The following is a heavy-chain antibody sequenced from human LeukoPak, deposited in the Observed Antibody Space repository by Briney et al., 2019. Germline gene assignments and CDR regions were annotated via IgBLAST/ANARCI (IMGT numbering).Heavy chain of an antibody. J-gene: IGHJ4*02. CDR2: INPNSGGT. V-gene: IGHV1-2*06. CDR3: ARGTYYYDSSGYYSLEY. Sequence: ASVKVSCKGSGYTFTGYYMHWVRQAPGQGLEWMGRINPNSGGTNYAQKFRGRVTMTRDTSISTAYMELSRLRSDDTAVYYCARGTYYYDSSGYYSLEYWGQGTLVTVSS. CDR1: GYTFTGYY. D-gene: IGHD3-22*01.